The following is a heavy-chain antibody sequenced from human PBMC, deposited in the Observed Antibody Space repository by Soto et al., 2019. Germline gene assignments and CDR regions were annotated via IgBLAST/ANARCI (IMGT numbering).Heavy chain of an antibody. CDR1: GYTFTSYD. Sequence: QVQLVQSGAEVKKPGASVKVSCKASGYTFTSYDINWVRQATGQGLEWMGWMNPNSGNTGYAQKFQGRVTMTRNTSICTAYKELSSLRSEDTAVYYCARTLVVYAIPYYYYYMDVWGKGTTVTVSS. J-gene: IGHJ6*03. D-gene: IGHD2-8*02. V-gene: IGHV1-8*01. CDR2: MNPNSGNT. CDR3: ARTLVVYAIPYYYYYMDV.